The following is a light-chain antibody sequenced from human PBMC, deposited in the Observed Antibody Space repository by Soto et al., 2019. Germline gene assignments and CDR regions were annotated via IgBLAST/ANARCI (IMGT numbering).Light chain of an antibody. Sequence: DIQMTQSASSLSAFLGDRVTITCRASQSISTYLNLYQQKPGKAPKLLIYAASTLQSGVPSRFSGSGSGTDFTLTISSLQPEDFATYYCQQLNSYPLTFGGGTRLEIK. CDR2: AAS. V-gene: IGKV1-39*01. J-gene: IGKJ5*01. CDR3: QQLNSYPLT. CDR1: QSISTY.